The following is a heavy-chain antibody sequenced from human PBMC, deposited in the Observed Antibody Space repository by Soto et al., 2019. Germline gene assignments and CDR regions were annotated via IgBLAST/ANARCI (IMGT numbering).Heavy chain of an antibody. J-gene: IGHJ5*02. CDR1: GFTFSSYA. CDR3: AKSHKGRTIAVAWFDP. D-gene: IGHD6-13*01. CDR2: ISGSGGST. V-gene: IGHV3-23*01. Sequence: HPGGSLRLSCAASGFTFSSYAMSWVRQAPGKGLEWVSAISGSGGSTYYADSVKGRFTISRDNSKNTLYLQMNSLRAEDTAVYYCAKSHKGRTIAVAWFDPWGQGTLVTVSS.